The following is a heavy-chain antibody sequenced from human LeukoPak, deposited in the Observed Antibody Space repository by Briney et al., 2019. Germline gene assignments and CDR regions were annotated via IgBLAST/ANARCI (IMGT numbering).Heavy chain of an antibody. Sequence: GGSLRLSCAAPGFTFSDYYMSWIRQAPGEGLEWVSYISSSGSTIYYADSVKGRFTISRDNAKNSLYLQMNSLRAEDTAVYYCARDTGYSYGPFDYWGQGTLVTVSS. CDR1: GFTFSDYY. D-gene: IGHD5-18*01. CDR2: ISSSGSTI. V-gene: IGHV3-11*01. J-gene: IGHJ4*02. CDR3: ARDTGYSYGPFDY.